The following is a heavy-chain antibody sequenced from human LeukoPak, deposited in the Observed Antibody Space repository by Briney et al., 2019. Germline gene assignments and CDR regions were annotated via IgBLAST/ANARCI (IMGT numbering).Heavy chain of an antibody. CDR3: ARETVTTRHYFDY. Sequence: GGSLRLSCAASGFTFSSYAMSWIRQAPGKGLEWVSAISGSGGSTYYADSVKGRFTISRDNSKNTLYLQMNSLRAEDAAVYYCARETVTTRHYFDYWGQGTLVTVSS. CDR1: GFTFSSYA. J-gene: IGHJ4*02. V-gene: IGHV3-23*01. CDR2: ISGSGGST. D-gene: IGHD1-1*01.